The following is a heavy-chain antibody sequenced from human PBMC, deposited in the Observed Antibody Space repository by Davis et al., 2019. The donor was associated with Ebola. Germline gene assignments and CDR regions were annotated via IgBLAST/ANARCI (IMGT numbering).Heavy chain of an antibody. J-gene: IGHJ5*02. Sequence: LRLSCTVSGGSISSGGYYWSWIRQHPGKGLEWIGYIYYSGSTYYNPSLKSRVTISVDTSKNQFSLKLSSVTAADTAVYYCARARGAGSWFDPWGQGTLVTVSS. D-gene: IGHD3-10*01. CDR3: ARARGAGSWFDP. CDR1: GGSISSGGYY. V-gene: IGHV4-31*03. CDR2: IYYSGST.